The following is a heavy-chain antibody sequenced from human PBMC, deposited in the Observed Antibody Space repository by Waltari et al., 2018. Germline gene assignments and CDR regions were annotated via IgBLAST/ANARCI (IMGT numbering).Heavy chain of an antibody. V-gene: IGHV1-2*02. CDR3: ARPWPGRAAAAPYYFDS. Sequence: QVQLVQSGTEVKKPGASVTVSCKASGYAFTGYSLHWVRQAPGQGLEWMGWINPDSGDTNCTQKFQGRVTMTRDTSINTAYMQLSGLRSDDTAVYYCARPWPGRAAAAPYYFDSWGQGTMAIVSS. D-gene: IGHD6-13*01. J-gene: IGHJ4*02. CDR1: GYAFTGYS. CDR2: INPDSGDT.